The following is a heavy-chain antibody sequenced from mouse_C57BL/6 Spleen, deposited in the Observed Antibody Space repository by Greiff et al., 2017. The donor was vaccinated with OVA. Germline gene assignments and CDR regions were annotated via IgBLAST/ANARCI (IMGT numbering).Heavy chain of an antibody. CDR3: ASSTTVVGGDYFDY. J-gene: IGHJ2*01. V-gene: IGHV1-53*01. Sequence: VQLQQPGTELVKPGASVKLSCKASGYTFTSYWMHWVKQRPGQGLEWIGTINPSNGGTNYNEKFKSKATLTVDKSSSTAYMQLSSLTSEDSAVYYCASSTTVVGGDYFDYWGQGTTLTVSS. D-gene: IGHD1-1*01. CDR1: GYTFTSYW. CDR2: INPSNGGT.